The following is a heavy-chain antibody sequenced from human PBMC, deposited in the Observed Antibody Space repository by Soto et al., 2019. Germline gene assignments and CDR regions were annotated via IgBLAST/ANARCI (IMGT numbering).Heavy chain of an antibody. Sequence: SETLSLTCTVSGGSISSSSYYWGWIRQPPGKGLEWIGSIFYSGSTYYNPSLKSRVTISVDRSKNQFSLKLSSVTAADTAVYYCARGLNTAAALDYWGQGTLVTVSS. D-gene: IGHD6-13*01. CDR1: GGSISSSSYY. J-gene: IGHJ4*02. V-gene: IGHV4-39*07. CDR3: ARGLNTAAALDY. CDR2: IFYSGST.